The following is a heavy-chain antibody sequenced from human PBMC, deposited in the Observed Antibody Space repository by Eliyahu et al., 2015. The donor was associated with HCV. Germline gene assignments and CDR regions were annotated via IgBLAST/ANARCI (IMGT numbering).Heavy chain of an antibody. CDR2: IYHTGST. Sequence: QLQLQQSGPGLVKPSETLSLTCTVSGGSISSSGDFWGWIRQPQPPGKGLEWIGSIYHTGSTYNNPSLKSRVTMSVDTSKNQFSLKVTSVTAADTAVYYCARSPGRQRWPFDYWGQGILVTVSS. CDR3: ARSPGRQRWPFDY. V-gene: IGHV4-39*01. CDR1: GGSISSSGDF. J-gene: IGHJ4*02. D-gene: IGHD4-23*01.